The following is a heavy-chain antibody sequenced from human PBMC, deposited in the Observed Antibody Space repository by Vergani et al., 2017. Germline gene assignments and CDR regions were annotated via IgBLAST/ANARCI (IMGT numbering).Heavy chain of an antibody. D-gene: IGHD4-17*01. CDR2: IHSSGTT. J-gene: IGHJ4*02. CDR1: GGSITSGSFY. V-gene: IGHV4-61*02. Sequence: QVQLHVSGPGLVKPSQTLSLTCTVSGGSITSGSFYWSWIRQPAGKGLEWIGRIHSSGTTNYNPSLKSRVTLSVDTSKNQLSLRMTSVTAADTAVYYCARLNGDYMRLSEYWGQGTLVAVSS. CDR3: ARLNGDYMRLSEY.